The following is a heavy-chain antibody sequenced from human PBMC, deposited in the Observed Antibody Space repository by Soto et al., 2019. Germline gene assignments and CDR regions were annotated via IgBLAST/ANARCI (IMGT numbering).Heavy chain of an antibody. Sequence: GASVKVSCKASGYTFTSYGISWVRQAPGQGLEWMGWISAYNGNTNYAQKLQGRVTMTTDTSTSTAYMELRSLRSDDTAVYYCARDIEGAAAGNWFDPWGQGTLVTVSS. CDR2: ISAYNGNT. D-gene: IGHD6-13*01. CDR3: ARDIEGAAAGNWFDP. CDR1: GYTFTSYG. J-gene: IGHJ5*02. V-gene: IGHV1-18*01.